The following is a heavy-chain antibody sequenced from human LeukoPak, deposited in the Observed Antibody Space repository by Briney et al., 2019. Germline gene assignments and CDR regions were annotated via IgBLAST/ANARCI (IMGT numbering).Heavy chain of an antibody. CDR3: ANTIAVAGIDAFDI. D-gene: IGHD6-19*01. Sequence: KPSETLSLTCTVSGGSISSYYWSWIRQPPGKGLEWIGYIYYSGSTNYNPSLKSRVPISVDTSKNQFSLKLSSVTAADTAVYYCANTIAVAGIDAFDIWGQGTMVTVSS. J-gene: IGHJ3*02. CDR1: GGSISSYY. CDR2: IYYSGST. V-gene: IGHV4-59*01.